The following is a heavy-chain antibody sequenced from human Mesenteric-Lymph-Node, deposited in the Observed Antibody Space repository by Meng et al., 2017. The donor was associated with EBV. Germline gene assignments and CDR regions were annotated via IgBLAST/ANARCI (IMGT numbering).Heavy chain of an antibody. CDR2: ISHSGGT. Sequence: QVRLRQWGARLLQLSETLSFCFGVYGGSSSGDYGSWIRQPPGKGLEWIGEISHSGGTTYNPSLKIRVTISVDTSKNQFSLKLSSVTAADTAVYYCATHGSGSYSWFDPWGQGTLVTVSS. J-gene: IGHJ5*02. D-gene: IGHD3-10*01. CDR1: GGSSSGDY. CDR3: ATHGSGSYSWFDP. V-gene: IGHV4-34*01.